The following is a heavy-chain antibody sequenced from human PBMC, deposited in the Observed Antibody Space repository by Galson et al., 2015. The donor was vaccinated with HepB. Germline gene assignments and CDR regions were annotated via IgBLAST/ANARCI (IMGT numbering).Heavy chain of an antibody. CDR3: ARDHSSGWPNWFDP. CDR1: GFTFSSYS. D-gene: IGHD6-19*01. J-gene: IGHJ5*02. CDR2: ISSSSSTI. Sequence: SLRLSCAASGFTFSSYSMNWVRQAPGKGLEWVSYISSSSSTIYYADSVRGRFTISRDNAKNSLHLQMNSLRDEDTAVYYCARDHSSGWPNWFDPWGQGTLVTVSS. V-gene: IGHV3-48*02.